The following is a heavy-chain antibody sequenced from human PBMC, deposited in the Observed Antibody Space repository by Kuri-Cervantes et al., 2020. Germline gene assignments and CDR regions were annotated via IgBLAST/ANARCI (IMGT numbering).Heavy chain of an antibody. CDR1: GFTFSSYG. CDR3: ARAVMELEPLDY. V-gene: IGHV3-30*03. Sequence: GESLKISCAASGFTFSSYGMHWVRQAPGKGLEWVAAISYDGSNKYYADSVKGRFTISRDNSKNTLYLQMNSLRAEDTAVYYCARAVMELEPLDYWGQGTLVTVSS. CDR2: ISYDGSNK. J-gene: IGHJ4*02. D-gene: IGHD1-14*01.